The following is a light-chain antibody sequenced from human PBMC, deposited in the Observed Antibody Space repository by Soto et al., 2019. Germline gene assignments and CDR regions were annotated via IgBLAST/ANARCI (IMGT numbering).Light chain of an antibody. CDR3: QQYNSFTWT. Sequence: DIQMTQSPSTLSASVGDRVTITCRVSQSISSWLAWYQQKPGKAPKLLVYKASSLESGVPSRFSGSGSGTEFTLTISSLQPDDCATYYCQQYNSFTWTFGQGTKVEIK. CDR2: KAS. V-gene: IGKV1-5*03. J-gene: IGKJ1*01. CDR1: QSISSW.